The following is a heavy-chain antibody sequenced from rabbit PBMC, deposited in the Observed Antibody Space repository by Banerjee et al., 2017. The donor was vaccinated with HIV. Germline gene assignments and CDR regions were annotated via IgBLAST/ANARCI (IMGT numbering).Heavy chain of an antibody. CDR3: AREGPGYGDGAMDL. D-gene: IGHD3-1*01. CDR2: IYPDYGTT. Sequence: QEQLVESGGGLVTLGGSLKLSCKASGIDFSTYGITWVRQAPGKGLEWIAYIYPDYGTTDYATWAKGRFTISLDNAQNTVFLQMTSLTAADTATYFCAREGPGYGDGAMDLWGPGTLVTVS. CDR1: GIDFSTYG. V-gene: IGHV1S47*01. J-gene: IGHJ6*01.